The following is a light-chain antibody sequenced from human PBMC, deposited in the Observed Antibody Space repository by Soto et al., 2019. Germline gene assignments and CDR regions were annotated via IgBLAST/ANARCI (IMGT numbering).Light chain of an antibody. V-gene: IGKV1-5*03. CDR1: QSISNW. CDR2: KAS. CDR3: KQYNGYRLA. Sequence: DIKMTQSPFTLSASVGDRVTFTCRASQSISNWLAWYQQKPGKAPKLLIYKASTLESGVPSRFSDSGSGTEFNGTSGSQQADDFAIYYCKQYNGYRLAFGGGTKVDIK. J-gene: IGKJ4*01.